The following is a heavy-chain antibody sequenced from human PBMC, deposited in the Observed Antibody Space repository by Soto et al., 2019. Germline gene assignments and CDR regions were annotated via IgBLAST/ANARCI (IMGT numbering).Heavy chain of an antibody. J-gene: IGHJ4*02. CDR3: ARDYLLHDYSNYGFDY. D-gene: IGHD4-4*01. Sequence: ASVKVSCKASGYTFTSYYMHWVRQAPGQGLEWMGIINPSGGSTSYAQKFQGRVTMTRDTSTSTVYMELSSLRSEDTAVYYCARDYLLHDYSNYGFDYWGQGTLVTVPQ. V-gene: IGHV1-46*03. CDR2: INPSGGST. CDR1: GYTFTSYY.